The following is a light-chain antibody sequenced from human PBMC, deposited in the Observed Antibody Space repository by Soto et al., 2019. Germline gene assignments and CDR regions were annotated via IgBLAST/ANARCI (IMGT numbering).Light chain of an antibody. CDR2: GAS. V-gene: IGKV3-15*01. CDR3: QQYNNWPPVT. Sequence: EIVMTQSPATLSVSPGERATLSCRASQSVYNNIAWYQQKPGQAPRLLIYGASTRATGIPARFSGSGSGTEFTLTTSSLQSADFAVYYCQQYNNWPPVTFGPGTKVDI. CDR1: QSVYNN. J-gene: IGKJ3*01.